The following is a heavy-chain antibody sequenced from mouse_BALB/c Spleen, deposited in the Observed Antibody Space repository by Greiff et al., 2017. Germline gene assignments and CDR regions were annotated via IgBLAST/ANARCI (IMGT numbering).Heavy chain of an antibody. CDR3: TRTYGNYYAMDY. J-gene: IGHJ4*01. V-gene: IGHV1-69*02. CDR2: IYPSDSYT. D-gene: IGHD2-1*01. CDR1: GYTFTSYW. Sequence: QVQLQQSGAELVRPGASVKLSCKASGYTFTSYWINWVKQRPGQGLEWIGNIYPSDSYTNYNQKFKDKATLTVDKSSSTAYMQLSSPTSEDSAVYYCTRTYGNYYAMDYWGQGTSVTVSS.